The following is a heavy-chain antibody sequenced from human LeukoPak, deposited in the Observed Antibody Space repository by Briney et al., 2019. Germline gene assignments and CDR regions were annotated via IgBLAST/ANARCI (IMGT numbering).Heavy chain of an antibody. Sequence: PGGSPRLSCAASGFTFDDYGMSWVRHAPGKGLEWGSGINWNGGSTDYAYSVKGRFTISRDKATKSLYRQMNSLRAEDTALYYCARDYEWLVPFDIWGQGTMVTVSS. CDR1: GFTFDDYG. CDR3: ARDYEWLVPFDI. CDR2: INWNGGST. J-gene: IGHJ3*02. V-gene: IGHV3-20*04. D-gene: IGHD3-3*01.